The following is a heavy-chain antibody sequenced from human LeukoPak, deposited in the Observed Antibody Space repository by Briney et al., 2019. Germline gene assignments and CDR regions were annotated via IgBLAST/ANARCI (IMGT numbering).Heavy chain of an antibody. CDR2: IYYSGST. CDR3: ARAYASGSHFNTYYHYYMDV. J-gene: IGHJ6*03. D-gene: IGHD3-10*01. Sequence: SETLSLTCAVYGGSFSGYYWSWIRQPPGKGLDWIGTIYYSGSTDYSPSLKSRVTISVDTSKNQFSLHLSSVTAADTAVYYCARAYASGSHFNTYYHYYMDVWGKGTTVTVSS. V-gene: IGHV4-34*11. CDR1: GGSFSGYY.